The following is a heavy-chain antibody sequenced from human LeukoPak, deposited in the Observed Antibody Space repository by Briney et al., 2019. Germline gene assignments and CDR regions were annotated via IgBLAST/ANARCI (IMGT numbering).Heavy chain of an antibody. V-gene: IGHV4-34*01. CDR3: ARGLHDFWNGYYTYYYYYYMDV. D-gene: IGHD3-3*01. Sequence: KPSETLSLTCAVYGGSFSGYYWSWIRQPPGKGLEWIGEINHSGSTNYNPSLKSRVTISVDTSKNQFSLKLSSVTAADTAVYYCARGLHDFWNGYYTYYYYYYMDVWGKGTTVTVSS. CDR1: GGSFSGYY. J-gene: IGHJ6*03. CDR2: INHSGST.